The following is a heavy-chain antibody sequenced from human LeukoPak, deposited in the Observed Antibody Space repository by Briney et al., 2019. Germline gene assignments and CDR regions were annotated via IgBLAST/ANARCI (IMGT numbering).Heavy chain of an antibody. D-gene: IGHD3-3*01. V-gene: IGHV3-21*01. J-gene: IGHJ6*02. Sequence: GGSLRLSCAASGFTFSSYAMHWVRQAPGKGLEWVSSISSSSSYIYYADSVKGRFTISRDNAKNSLYLQMNSLRAEDTAVYYCARESDFWSGYYSYYYYGMDVWGQGTTVTVSS. CDR3: ARESDFWSGYYSYYYYGMDV. CDR1: GFTFSSYA. CDR2: ISSSSSYI.